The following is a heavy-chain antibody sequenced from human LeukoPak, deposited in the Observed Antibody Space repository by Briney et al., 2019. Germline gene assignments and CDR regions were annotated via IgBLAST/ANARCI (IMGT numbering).Heavy chain of an antibody. CDR1: GYTFTGYY. CDR3: ARGSSSWYDFDY. Sequence: ASVKVSLKASGYTFTGYYMHWVRQAPGQGLEWMGWINPNSGGTSSAQKFQGRVTMTRDTSISTAYMELTRLKSDDTAVYYCARGSSSWYDFDYWGQGTLVTVSS. D-gene: IGHD6-13*01. J-gene: IGHJ4*02. CDR2: INPNSGGT. V-gene: IGHV1-2*02.